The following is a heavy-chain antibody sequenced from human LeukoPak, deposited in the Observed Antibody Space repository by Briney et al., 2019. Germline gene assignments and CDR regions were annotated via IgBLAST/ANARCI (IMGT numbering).Heavy chain of an antibody. V-gene: IGHV5-51*01. D-gene: IGHD3-10*01. CDR1: GYRFTSYW. CDR3: ARLGARRNWFDP. Sequence: KNGESLKISCKGSGYRFTSYWIGWVRQMPGKGLEWMGIIYPGDSDTRYSPSFQGQVTIPADRSISTAYLQWSSLKASDTAMYYCARLGARRNWFDPWGQGTLVTVSS. J-gene: IGHJ5*02. CDR2: IYPGDSDT.